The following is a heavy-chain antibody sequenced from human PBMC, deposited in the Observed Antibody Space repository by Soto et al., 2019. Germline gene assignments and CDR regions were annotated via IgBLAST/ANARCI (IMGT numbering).Heavy chain of an antibody. CDR3: AKGHYYGSGSYYSHMDV. CDR2: ISGSGGST. Sequence: GGSLRLSCAASGFTFSKYAMSWVRQAPGKGLEWVSAISGSGGSTYYADSVKGRFTISRDNSKNTLYLQMNSLRAEDTAVYYCAKGHYYGSGSYYSHMDVWGKGTTVTVSS. J-gene: IGHJ6*03. V-gene: IGHV3-23*01. CDR1: GFTFSKYA. D-gene: IGHD3-10*01.